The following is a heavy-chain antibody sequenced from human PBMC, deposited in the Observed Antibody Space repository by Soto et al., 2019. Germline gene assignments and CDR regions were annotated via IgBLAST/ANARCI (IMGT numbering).Heavy chain of an antibody. CDR2: IYSGGTT. CDR3: ARRYIVGVTGDY. Sequence: EEQLVETGGGMIQPGGSLRLSCAVSGFSVSSNYMSWVRQAPGKGLEWVSLIYSGGTTSYADSVKGRFIISRDSSKNTLFLQMNSLRVEDTAVYYCARRYIVGVTGDYWGQGTLVTVSS. J-gene: IGHJ4*02. D-gene: IGHD1-26*01. CDR1: GFSVSSNY. V-gene: IGHV3-53*02.